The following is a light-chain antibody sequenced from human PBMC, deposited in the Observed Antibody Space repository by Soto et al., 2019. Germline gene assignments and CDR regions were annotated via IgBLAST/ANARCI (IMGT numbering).Light chain of an antibody. J-gene: IGKJ5*01. CDR3: QQRSNWPWT. Sequence: EIVLTQSPGILSLSPGERATLSCRASQSVSSSYLAWYQQKPGQAPRLLIYDASNRATGIPARFSGSGSGTDFTLTISSLEPEDFAVYYCQQRSNWPWTFGQGTRLE. V-gene: IGKV3D-20*02. CDR2: DAS. CDR1: QSVSSSY.